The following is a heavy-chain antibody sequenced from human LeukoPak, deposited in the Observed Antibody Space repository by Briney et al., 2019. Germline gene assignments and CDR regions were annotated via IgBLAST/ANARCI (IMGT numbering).Heavy chain of an antibody. Sequence: PGRSLRLSCAASGFTFSSYGMHWVRQAPGKALEWVAVILNDGSQEKYADSVKGRFTISRDNSKNTLFLQMNSLRAEDTAVYYCARDDALGDNALDIWGQGTMVTVSS. D-gene: IGHD3-16*01. CDR1: GFTFSSYG. CDR3: ARDDALGDNALDI. CDR2: ILNDGSQE. V-gene: IGHV3-33*01. J-gene: IGHJ3*02.